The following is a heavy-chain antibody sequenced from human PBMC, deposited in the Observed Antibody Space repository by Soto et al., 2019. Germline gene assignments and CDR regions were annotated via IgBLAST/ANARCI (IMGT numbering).Heavy chain of an antibody. D-gene: IGHD3-10*01. CDR3: ARGFYGSGSTLVETFDY. J-gene: IGHJ4*02. CDR2: ISSNGGST. CDR1: GFTFSSYA. V-gene: IGHV3-64*01. Sequence: EVQLVESGGGLVQPGGSLRLSCAASGFTFSSYAMHWVRQAPGKGLEYVSAISSNGGSTYYANSVKGRFTISRDNSKNTLYLQMGSLRAEDMAVYYCARGFYGSGSTLVETFDYWGQGTLVTVSS.